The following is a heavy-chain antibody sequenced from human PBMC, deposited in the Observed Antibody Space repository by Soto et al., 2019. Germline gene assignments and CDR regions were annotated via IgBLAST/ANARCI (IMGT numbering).Heavy chain of an antibody. Sequence: GGSLRLSCAASGFTFSSYAMHWVRQAPGKGLEWVAVISYDGSNKYYADSVKGRFTISRDNSKNTLYLQMNSLRAEDTAVYYCARERLEYYDFWSGSDAFDIWGQGXMVTV. CDR2: ISYDGSNK. CDR3: ARERLEYYDFWSGSDAFDI. V-gene: IGHV3-30-3*01. J-gene: IGHJ3*02. D-gene: IGHD3-3*01. CDR1: GFTFSSYA.